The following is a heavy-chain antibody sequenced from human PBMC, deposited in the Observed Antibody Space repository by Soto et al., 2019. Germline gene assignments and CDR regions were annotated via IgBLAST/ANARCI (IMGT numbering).Heavy chain of an antibody. CDR3: TRPGYSSGWSDY. Sequence: GGSLRLSCAASGFTFSGSAMHWVRQAPGKGLEWVGRIRSKSNSYATAYAASVEGRFTISRDDSKNTAYLQMNSLKTEDTAVYYCTRPGYSSGWSDYWGHGTLVTVSS. CDR1: GFTFSGSA. D-gene: IGHD6-19*01. V-gene: IGHV3-73*01. CDR2: IRSKSNSYAT. J-gene: IGHJ4*01.